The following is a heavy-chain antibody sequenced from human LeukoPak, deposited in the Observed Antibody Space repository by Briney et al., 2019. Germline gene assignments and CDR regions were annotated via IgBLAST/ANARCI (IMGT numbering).Heavy chain of an antibody. V-gene: IGHV3-33*01. CDR2: IWYGGSNK. J-gene: IGHJ1*01. D-gene: IGHD1-26*01. Sequence: MHWVRRAPGKGLEWVAVIWYGGSNKYYADSVKGRFTISRDNSKSTLFLQMNRLRAEDTAVYYCAREAIGSYFHHWGQGTLVTVSS. CDR3: AREAIGSYFHH.